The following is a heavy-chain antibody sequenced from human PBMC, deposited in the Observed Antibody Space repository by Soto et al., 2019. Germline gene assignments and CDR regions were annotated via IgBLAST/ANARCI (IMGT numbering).Heavy chain of an antibody. CDR2: ISGSGGST. D-gene: IGHD3-3*01. Sequence: EVQLLESGGGLVQPGGSLRLSCAASGFTFSSYAMSWVRQAPGKGLEWVSAISGSGGSTYYADSVKGRFTISRDTSKNTLYLQMNSLRAEDTAVYYCAKDLRITIFGVVIHGHYYGMDVWGQGTTVTVSS. CDR3: AKDLRITIFGVVIHGHYYGMDV. J-gene: IGHJ6*02. V-gene: IGHV3-23*01. CDR1: GFTFSSYA.